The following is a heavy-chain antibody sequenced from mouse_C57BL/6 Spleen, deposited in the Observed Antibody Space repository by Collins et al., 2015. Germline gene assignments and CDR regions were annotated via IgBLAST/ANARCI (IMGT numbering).Heavy chain of an antibody. Sequence: EVKLVEFGGGLVQPGGSLRLSCATSGFTFTDYYMSWVRQPPGKALEWLGFIRNKANGYTTEYSASVKGRFTISRDNSQSILYLQMNTLRAEDSATYYCARENYYFDYWGQGTTLTVSS. CDR1: GFTFTDYY. CDR3: ARENYYFDY. V-gene: IGHV7-3*02. CDR2: IRNKANGYTT. J-gene: IGHJ2*01.